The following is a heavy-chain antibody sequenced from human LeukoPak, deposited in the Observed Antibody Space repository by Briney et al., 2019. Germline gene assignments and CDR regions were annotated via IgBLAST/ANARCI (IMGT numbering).Heavy chain of an antibody. CDR2: INHSGST. J-gene: IGHJ4*02. D-gene: IGHD3-3*01. CDR1: GGSFSGYY. CDR3: ARTFRESYYDFWSGYSTLDY. V-gene: IGHV4-34*01. Sequence: PSETLSLTCAVYGGSFSGYYWSWIRQPPGKGLEWIGEINHSGSTNYNPSLKSRVTISVDTSKNQFSLKLCSVTAADTAVYYCARTFRESYYDFWSGYSTLDYWGQGTLVTVSS.